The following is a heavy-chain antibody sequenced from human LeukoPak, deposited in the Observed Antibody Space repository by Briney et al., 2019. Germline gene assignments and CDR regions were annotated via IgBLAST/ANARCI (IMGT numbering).Heavy chain of an antibody. CDR3: AREAVGAIYFDY. V-gene: IGHV3-30-3*01. D-gene: IGHD1-26*01. Sequence: GGSLRLSCAASGFTFSRYAMHWVRQAPGKGLEWVAINSYDGSLKYYADSVKGRFTISRDNSKNTLYLQMSSLRTEDTAVYYCAREAVGAIYFDYWGQGTLVTVSS. CDR1: GFTFSRYA. J-gene: IGHJ4*02. CDR2: NSYDGSLK.